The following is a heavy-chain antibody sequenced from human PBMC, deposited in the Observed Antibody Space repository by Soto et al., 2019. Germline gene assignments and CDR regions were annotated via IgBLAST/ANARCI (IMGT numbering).Heavy chain of an antibody. J-gene: IGHJ4*02. CDR1: GFTFTSFA. V-gene: IGHV3-23*01. CDR3: AKLQYGSGSYYNQKFFDY. D-gene: IGHD3-10*01. Sequence: GGSLRLSCAASGFTFTSFAMSWVRQAPGKGLEWVSAISGSGGSTFYADSVKGRFTISRDNSKNTLYLQMNSLRAEDTAVYYCAKLQYGSGSYYNQKFFDYWGQGTLVTVSS. CDR2: ISGSGGST.